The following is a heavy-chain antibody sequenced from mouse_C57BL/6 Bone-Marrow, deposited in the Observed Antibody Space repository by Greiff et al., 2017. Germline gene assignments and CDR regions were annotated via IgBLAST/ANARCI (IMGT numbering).Heavy chain of an antibody. J-gene: IGHJ2*01. D-gene: IGHD2-1*01. CDR2: IDPENGDT. CDR3: TTDGNYVEYYFDY. V-gene: IGHV14-4*01. Sequence: EVQLQQSGAELVRPGASVKLSCTASGFNIKDAYMHWVKQRPEQGLEWIGWIDPENGDTEYASKFQGKATITADTSSNTAYLQLSSLTSEDTAVYYCTTDGNYVEYYFDYWGQGTTLTVSS. CDR1: GFNIKDAY.